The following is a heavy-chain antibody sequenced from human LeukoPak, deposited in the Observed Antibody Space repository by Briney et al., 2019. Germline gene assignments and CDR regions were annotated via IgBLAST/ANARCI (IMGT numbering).Heavy chain of an antibody. CDR3: ARDLGVGQLRFDP. CDR1: GGSISSYY. V-gene: IGHV4-59*01. D-gene: IGHD6-6*01. CDR2: TYYSGST. Sequence: SETLSLTCTVSGGSISSYYWSWIRQPPGKGLEWIGYTYYSGSTNYNPSLKSRVTISVDTSKNQFPLKLSSVTAADTAVYYCARDLGVGQLRFDPWGQGTLVTVSS. J-gene: IGHJ5*02.